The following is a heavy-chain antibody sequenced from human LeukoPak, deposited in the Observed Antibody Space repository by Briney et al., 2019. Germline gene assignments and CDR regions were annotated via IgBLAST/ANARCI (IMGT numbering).Heavy chain of an antibody. D-gene: IGHD6-19*01. CDR3: ARDPRVWDSSGWFPPGDY. CDR2: ISSSSSYI. J-gene: IGHJ4*02. Sequence: GGSLRLSCAASAFTFSSYSMNWVRQAPGKGLEWVSSISSSSSYIYYADSVKGRFTISRDNAKNSLYLQMNSLRAEDTAVYYCARDPRVWDSSGWFPPGDYWGQGTLVTVSS. CDR1: AFTFSSYS. V-gene: IGHV3-21*01.